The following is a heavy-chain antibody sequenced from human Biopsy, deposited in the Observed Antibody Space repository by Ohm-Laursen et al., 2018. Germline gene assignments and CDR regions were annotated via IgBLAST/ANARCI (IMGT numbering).Heavy chain of an antibody. CDR3: ARESALKWYQSLSYFNGMDV. J-gene: IGHJ6*02. D-gene: IGHD2-2*01. CDR2: ISSRSSDI. CDR1: GFPFTGFS. V-gene: IGHV3-21*01. Sequence: SLRLSCAAPGFPFTGFSINWVRQAPGKGLEWVSSISSRSSDIYYADSVKGRLTISRDNAKNSLFLHMNSLRAEDTAVYYCARESALKWYQSLSYFNGMDVWGQGTTVTVSS.